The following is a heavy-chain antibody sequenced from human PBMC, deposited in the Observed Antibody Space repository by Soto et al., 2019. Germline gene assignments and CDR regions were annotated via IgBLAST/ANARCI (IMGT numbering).Heavy chain of an antibody. Sequence: PSQTLSLTCAISGDSVSSNSAAWNWIRQSPSRGLEWLGRTYYRSKWYNDYAVSVKSRITINPDTSKNQFSLQLNSVTPEDTAVYYCARDSPTYSSGWNWFDPWGQGTLVTVSS. CDR1: GDSVSSNSAA. V-gene: IGHV6-1*01. D-gene: IGHD6-19*01. CDR2: TYYRSKWYN. CDR3: ARDSPTYSSGWNWFDP. J-gene: IGHJ5*02.